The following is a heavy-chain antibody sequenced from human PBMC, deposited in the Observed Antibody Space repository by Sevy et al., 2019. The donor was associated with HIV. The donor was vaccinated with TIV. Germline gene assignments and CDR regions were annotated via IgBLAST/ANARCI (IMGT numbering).Heavy chain of an antibody. J-gene: IGHJ4*02. D-gene: IGHD1-26*01. CDR1: AFTFSIYD. CDR2: INTVGDT. Sequence: GGSLRLSCAASAFTFSIYDTHWVRQATGKGLEWVSAINTVGDTYYPGSVKGRFTISRENAKNSLYLQMNSLRAGDTAVYYCARGALSGSYGGPLDYWGQGTLVTVSS. V-gene: IGHV3-13*01. CDR3: ARGALSGSYGGPLDY.